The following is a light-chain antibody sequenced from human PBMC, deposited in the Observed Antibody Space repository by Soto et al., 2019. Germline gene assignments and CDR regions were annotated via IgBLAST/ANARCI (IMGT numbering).Light chain of an antibody. Sequence: QSALTQPASVSGSPGQSITISCTGTSSDVGGYNYVSWYQQHPGKAPKLIIYEVSNRPSGVSNRFSGSKSGNTASLTISGLQAADEADYYCSSYTSSSTPDVFGTGTKLTVL. CDR1: SSDVGGYNY. CDR3: SSYTSSSTPDV. CDR2: EVS. V-gene: IGLV2-14*01. J-gene: IGLJ1*01.